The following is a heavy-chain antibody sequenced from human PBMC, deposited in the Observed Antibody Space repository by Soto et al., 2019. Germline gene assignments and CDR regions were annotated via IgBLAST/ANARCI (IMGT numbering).Heavy chain of an antibody. Sequence: SQTLSLTCAISGDSVSSNSAAWNLIRQCPSRGLEWLGRTYYRSKWYNDYVVSVKSRITINPDTSKNQFSLQLNSVTPEDTAVYYCARDSIAAAGTDWFDPWGQGTLVTVSS. CDR2: TYYRSKWYN. J-gene: IGHJ5*02. CDR3: ARDSIAAAGTDWFDP. D-gene: IGHD6-13*01. V-gene: IGHV6-1*01. CDR1: GDSVSSNSAA.